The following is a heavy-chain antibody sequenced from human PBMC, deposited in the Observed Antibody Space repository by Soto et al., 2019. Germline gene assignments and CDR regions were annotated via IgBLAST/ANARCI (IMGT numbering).Heavy chain of an antibody. CDR1: GYTFTRSG. V-gene: IGHV1-18*01. CDR2: ISSYNGDT. CDR3: AREGVAPYYYYGMDV. Sequence: QVQLVQSGAEVKKLGASVKVSCKASGYTFTRSGISWVRQAPGQGPEWMGWISSYNGDTNYAQTFQGRVTMTTDTSTSTAYMELRSLRSDDTAVYYCAREGVAPYYYYGMDVWGQGTPVTVSS. J-gene: IGHJ6*02. D-gene: IGHD5-12*01.